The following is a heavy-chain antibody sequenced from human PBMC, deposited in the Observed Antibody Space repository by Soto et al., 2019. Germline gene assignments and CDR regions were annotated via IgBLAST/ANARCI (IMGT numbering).Heavy chain of an antibody. CDR1: GFTFSSCA. V-gene: IGHV3-23*01. Sequence: EVQLLESGGGLVQPGGSLRLSWAASGFTFSSCAMGWVRQAPGKGLEWVSDIIDSGGSTYYASSVQGRFTIYRENSKSTLYLKMNSLRAEDTALYYCANGRRYYYYYGVDVWGPGPTVTVSS. J-gene: IGHJ6*02. CDR2: IIDSGGST. CDR3: ANGRRYYYYYGVDV.